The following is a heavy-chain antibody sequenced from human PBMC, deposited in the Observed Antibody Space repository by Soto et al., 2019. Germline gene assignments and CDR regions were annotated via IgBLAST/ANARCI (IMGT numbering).Heavy chain of an antibody. D-gene: IGHD2-2*01. CDR3: AKAGIVVVTAATDY. J-gene: IGHJ4*02. Sequence: PWGSLLISCASSGFTFSIYAMSWVRQAPGKGLEWVSAISGSGGSTYYADSVKGRFTISRDNSKNTLYLQMNSLRAEDTAIYYCAKAGIVVVTAATDYWGQGTMVTVSS. CDR1: GFTFSIYA. CDR2: ISGSGGST. V-gene: IGHV3-23*01.